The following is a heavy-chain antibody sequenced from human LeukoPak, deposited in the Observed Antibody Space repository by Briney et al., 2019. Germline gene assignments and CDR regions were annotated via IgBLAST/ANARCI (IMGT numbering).Heavy chain of an antibody. D-gene: IGHD3-22*01. CDR1: GGSISSYY. CDR2: IYYSGST. CDR3: ATSKDYDSRSLDV. Sequence: TSETLSLTCTVSGGSISSYYWSWIRQPPGKGLEWIGYIYYSGSTNYNPSLKSRVTISVDTSKNQFSLKLSSVTAADTAVYYCATSKDYDSRSLDVWGQGTAVTVSS. V-gene: IGHV4-59*01. J-gene: IGHJ6*02.